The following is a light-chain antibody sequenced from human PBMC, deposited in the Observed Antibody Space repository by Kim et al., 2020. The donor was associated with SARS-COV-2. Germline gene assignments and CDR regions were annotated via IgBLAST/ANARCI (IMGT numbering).Light chain of an antibody. CDR3: QKYNSAPWA. J-gene: IGKJ1*01. CDR1: QGITNS. CDR2: AAS. V-gene: IGKV1-27*01. Sequence: VSVGDRVTITCRASQGITNSLAWYQQKPGKVPQVLIYAASVLQSGVPSRFSGSGSGTDFTLTISSLQPEDVATYYCQKYNSAPWAFGQGTKVDIK.